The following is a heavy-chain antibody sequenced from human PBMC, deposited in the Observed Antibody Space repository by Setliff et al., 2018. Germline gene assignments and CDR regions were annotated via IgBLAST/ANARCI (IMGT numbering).Heavy chain of an antibody. Sequence: SETLSLTCAVSGYSISSGYYWGWIRQPPGKGLEWIGSIYYSGSTYYNPSLKSRVTISVDTSKNQFSLKLSSVTAADTAVYCCARHVYGSGSYYNRFDPWGQGTLVTVS. CDR1: GYSISSGYY. D-gene: IGHD3-10*01. CDR2: IYYSGST. CDR3: ARHVYGSGSYYNRFDP. J-gene: IGHJ5*02. V-gene: IGHV4-38-2*01.